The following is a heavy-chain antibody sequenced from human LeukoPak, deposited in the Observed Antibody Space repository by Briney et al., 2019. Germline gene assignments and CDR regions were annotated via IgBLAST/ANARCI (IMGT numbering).Heavy chain of an antibody. CDR3: AKFYYDSSGYLYAFDI. CDR2: ISSSSSYI. V-gene: IGHV3-21*03. CDR1: GFTFSSYS. D-gene: IGHD3-22*01. Sequence: GGSLRLSCAASGFTFSSYSMNWVRQAPGKGLEWVSSISSSSSYIYYADSVKGRFTISRDNAKNSLYLQMNSLRAEDTAVYCCAKFYYDSSGYLYAFDIWGQGTMVTVSS. J-gene: IGHJ3*02.